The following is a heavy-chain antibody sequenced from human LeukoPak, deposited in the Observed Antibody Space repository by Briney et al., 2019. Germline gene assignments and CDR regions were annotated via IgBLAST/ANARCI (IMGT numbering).Heavy chain of an antibody. D-gene: IGHD3-3*01. J-gene: IGHJ4*02. V-gene: IGHV4-31*03. Sequence: SETLSLTCTVSGGSISSGGYYWSWVRQHPGKGLEWIGYIYYSGSTYYTPSLKSRVTISVDTSKNQFSLKLSSVTAADTAVYYCARESGYGYYDFWSGYYVDYWGQGTLVTVSS. CDR1: GGSISSGGYY. CDR2: IYYSGST. CDR3: ARESGYGYYDFWSGYYVDY.